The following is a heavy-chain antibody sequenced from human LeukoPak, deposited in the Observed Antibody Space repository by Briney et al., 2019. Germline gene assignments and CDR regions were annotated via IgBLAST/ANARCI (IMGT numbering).Heavy chain of an antibody. J-gene: IGHJ6*02. D-gene: IGHD6-19*01. V-gene: IGHV1-69*13. CDR1: GGTFSSYA. Sequence: ASVKVSCKASGGTFSSYAISWVRQAPGQGLEWMGGIIPIFGTANYAQKFQGRVTITADESTSTAYMELSSLRSEDTAVYYCARYIAVAGNDYYYYYGMDVWGQGTTVTVSS. CDR3: ARYIAVAGNDYYYYYGMDV. CDR2: IIPIFGTA.